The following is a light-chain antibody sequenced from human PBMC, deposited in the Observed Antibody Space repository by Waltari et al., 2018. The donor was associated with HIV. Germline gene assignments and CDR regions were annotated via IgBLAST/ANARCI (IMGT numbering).Light chain of an antibody. V-gene: IGKV3-20*01. Sequence: EIVLTQSPGTLSLSPRERATLSCSASQSVSSSYLAWYQQKPGQAPRLLIYGAASRATGSPDRFSGSGSGTDFTLTISRVEPEDFAVYYCQQYGSSPLTFGGGTKVEIK. J-gene: IGKJ4*01. CDR2: GAA. CDR1: QSVSSSY. CDR3: QQYGSSPLT.